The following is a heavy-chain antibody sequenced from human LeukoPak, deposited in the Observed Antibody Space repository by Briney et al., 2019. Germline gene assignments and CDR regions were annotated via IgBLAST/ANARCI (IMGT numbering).Heavy chain of an antibody. CDR3: ARVGAVAGSQYFQH. CDR2: INHSGST. V-gene: IGHV4-34*01. D-gene: IGHD6-19*01. J-gene: IGHJ1*01. Sequence: SETLSLTCAVYGGSFSGYYWSWIRQPPGKGLEWIGEINHSGSTNYNPSLKSRVTISVDTSKNQFSLKLSSVTAADTAVYYCARVGAVAGSQYFQHWGQGTLVTVSS. CDR1: GGSFSGYY.